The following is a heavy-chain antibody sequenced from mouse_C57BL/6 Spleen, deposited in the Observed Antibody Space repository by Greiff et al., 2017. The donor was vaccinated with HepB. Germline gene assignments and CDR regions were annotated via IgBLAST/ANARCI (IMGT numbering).Heavy chain of an antibody. CDR1: GYTFTDYE. CDR2: IDPETGGT. D-gene: IGHD2-12*01. CDR3: TRLRQGDY. Sequence: VKLMESGAELVRPGASVTLSCKASGYTFTDYEMHWVKQTPVHGLEWIGAIDPETGGTAYNQKFKGKAILTADKSSSTAYMELRSLTSEDSAVYYCTRLRQGDYWGQGTTLTVSS. V-gene: IGHV1-15*01. J-gene: IGHJ2*01.